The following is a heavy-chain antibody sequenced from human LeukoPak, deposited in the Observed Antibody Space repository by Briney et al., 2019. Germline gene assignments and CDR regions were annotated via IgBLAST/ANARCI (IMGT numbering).Heavy chain of an antibody. J-gene: IGHJ3*02. CDR3: ARDESGDYGDYLDAFDI. CDR1: GYSISSGYY. D-gene: IGHD4-17*01. CDR2: IYHSGST. V-gene: IGHV4-38-2*02. Sequence: SETLSLTCTVSGYSISSGYYWGWIRQPPGKGLEWIGSIYHSGSTYYNPSLKSRVTISVDTSKNQFSLKLSSVTAADTAVYYCARDESGDYGDYLDAFDIWGQGTMVTVSS.